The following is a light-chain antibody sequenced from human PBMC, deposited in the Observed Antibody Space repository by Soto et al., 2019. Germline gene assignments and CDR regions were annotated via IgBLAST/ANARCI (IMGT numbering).Light chain of an antibody. CDR3: SSYTSSSTKV. Sequence: QSVLTQAASVSASPGQSITISCTGTSSDVGGYNYVSWYQQHPGKAPKLMIYDVSNRPSGVSNRFSGSKSGNTASLTISGLQAEDEADYYCSSYTSSSTKVFGGGTK. CDR1: SSDVGGYNY. V-gene: IGLV2-14*01. CDR2: DVS. J-gene: IGLJ2*01.